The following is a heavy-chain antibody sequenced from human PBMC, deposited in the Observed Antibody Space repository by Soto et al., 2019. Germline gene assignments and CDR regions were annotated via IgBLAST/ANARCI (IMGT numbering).Heavy chain of an antibody. CDR3: ARSKVYGASNLAY. CDR2: ISHSGST. Sequence: SETLSLTCAVYGGSFSDYYSTWIRQPPGKGLEWIGEISHSGSTDYNPSLKSRVTISLDTSKNLLPLKLSSVTAADTAVYYCARSKVYGASNLAYWGQGTPVTVSS. J-gene: IGHJ4*02. CDR1: GGSFSDYY. D-gene: IGHD3-10*01. V-gene: IGHV4-34*01.